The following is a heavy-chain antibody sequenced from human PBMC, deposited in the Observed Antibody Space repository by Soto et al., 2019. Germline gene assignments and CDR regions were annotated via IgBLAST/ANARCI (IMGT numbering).Heavy chain of an antibody. D-gene: IGHD3-22*01. CDR1: GGTFSSYA. Sequence: ASVKVSCKASGGTFSSYAISWVRQAPGQGLEWMGGTIPIFGTANYAQKFQGRVTITADESTSTAYMELSSLRSEDTAVYYCARTYYYDSSGLDPNEYFQHWGQGTLVTVSS. CDR3: ARTYYYDSSGLDPNEYFQH. CDR2: TIPIFGTA. V-gene: IGHV1-69*13. J-gene: IGHJ1*01.